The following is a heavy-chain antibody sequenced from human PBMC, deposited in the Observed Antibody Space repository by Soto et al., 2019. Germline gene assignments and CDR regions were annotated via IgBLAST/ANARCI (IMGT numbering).Heavy chain of an antibody. CDR2: ISGSGGST. CDR1: GFTFSSYA. Sequence: GGSLRLSCAASGFTFSSYAMTWVRQAPGKGLEWGSAISGSGGSTYYADSVKGRFTISRDNSKKTLYLQRNSLRAEDTAVYYCAKDSPPRDSMVRGVIGFNWFDPWGQGTLVTVSS. CDR3: AKDSPPRDSMVRGVIGFNWFDP. J-gene: IGHJ5*02. V-gene: IGHV3-23*01. D-gene: IGHD3-10*01.